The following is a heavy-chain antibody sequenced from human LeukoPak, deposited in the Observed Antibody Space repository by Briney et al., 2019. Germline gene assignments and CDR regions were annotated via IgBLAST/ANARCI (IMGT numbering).Heavy chain of an antibody. Sequence: GGSLRLSCAASGFTFSSYSMNWVRQAPGKGLEWVSYISSSSSRIYYADSVEGRFTISRDNAKNSLYLQMNSLRDEDTAVYYCARDYEGLVWFGKLSYWGQGTLVTVSS. J-gene: IGHJ4*02. V-gene: IGHV3-48*02. D-gene: IGHD3-10*01. CDR3: ARDYEGLVWFGKLSY. CDR2: ISSSSSRI. CDR1: GFTFSSYS.